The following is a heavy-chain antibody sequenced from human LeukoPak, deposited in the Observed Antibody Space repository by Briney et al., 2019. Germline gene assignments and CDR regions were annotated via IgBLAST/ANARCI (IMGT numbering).Heavy chain of an antibody. V-gene: IGHV1-46*01. Sequence: GASVKVSCKASGYTFTSYYMHWVRQAPGQGLEWMGIINPSGGSTSYAQKFQGRVTMTRDMSTTTVYMQLSSLRSEDTAMYYCARGAIAVAGYDVFDIWGQGTVVAVSS. J-gene: IGHJ3*02. CDR3: ARGAIAVAGYDVFDI. D-gene: IGHD6-19*01. CDR1: GYTFTSYY. CDR2: INPSGGST.